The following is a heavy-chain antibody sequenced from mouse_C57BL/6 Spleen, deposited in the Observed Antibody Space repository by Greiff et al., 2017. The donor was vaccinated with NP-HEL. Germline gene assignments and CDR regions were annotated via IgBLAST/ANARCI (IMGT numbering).Heavy chain of an antibody. D-gene: IGHD2-4*01. Sequence: QVQLQQSGAELARPGASVKLSCKASGYTFTSYGISWVKQRTGQGLEWIGEIYPRSGNTYYNEKFKGKATLTADKSSSTAYMELRSLTSEDSAVYFCARKGGYYDYDGSFYYAMDYWGQGTSVTVSS. CDR2: IYPRSGNT. J-gene: IGHJ4*01. CDR3: ARKGGYYDYDGSFYYAMDY. CDR1: GYTFTSYG. V-gene: IGHV1-81*01.